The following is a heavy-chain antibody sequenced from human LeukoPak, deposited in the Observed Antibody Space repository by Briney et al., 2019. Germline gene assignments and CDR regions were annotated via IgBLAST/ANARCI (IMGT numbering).Heavy chain of an antibody. D-gene: IGHD3-22*01. CDR2: IYYSGST. CDR1: GGSISSYY. CDR3: ARLDTMIGLDY. J-gene: IGHJ4*02. V-gene: IGHV4-59*12. Sequence: PSETLSLTCTVSGGSISSYYWSWIRQPPGKGLEWIGYIYYSGSTNYNPSLKSRVTISVDTSKNQFSLKLSSVTAADTAVYYCARLDTMIGLDYWGQGTLVTVSS.